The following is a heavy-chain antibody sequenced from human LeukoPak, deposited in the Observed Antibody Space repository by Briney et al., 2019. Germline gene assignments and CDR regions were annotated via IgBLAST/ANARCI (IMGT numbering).Heavy chain of an antibody. V-gene: IGHV3-23*01. J-gene: IGHJ4*02. CDR2: ITGNGATT. CDR3: AKERRRVDTEMVRSYYFEN. D-gene: IGHD5-18*01. Sequence: GGSLRLSCAGSGFSFSSSAMSWVRQTPGKGLEWVSPITGNGATTYYSDSVKGRFTISRDNSRNTLSLQMSSLRVEDTAVYYCAKERRRVDTEMVRSYYFENWGQGTLVTVSS. CDR1: GFSFSSSA.